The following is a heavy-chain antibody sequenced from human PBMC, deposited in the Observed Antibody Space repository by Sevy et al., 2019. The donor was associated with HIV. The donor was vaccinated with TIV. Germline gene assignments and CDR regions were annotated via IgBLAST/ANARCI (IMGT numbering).Heavy chain of an antibody. D-gene: IGHD3-22*01. CDR1: GFTFSSFG. CDR2: ISHSTNTR. V-gene: IGHV3-48*01. CDR3: ARESYFYDTTTFPENDY. Sequence: GGPLRLSCAASGFTFSSFGMNWVRQAPGKGLEWISYISHSTNTRLYAASVTGRFSISRDNARNSLYLQMNSLRAEDTAVYYCARESYFYDTTTFPENDYWGRGTLVTVSS. J-gene: IGHJ4*02.